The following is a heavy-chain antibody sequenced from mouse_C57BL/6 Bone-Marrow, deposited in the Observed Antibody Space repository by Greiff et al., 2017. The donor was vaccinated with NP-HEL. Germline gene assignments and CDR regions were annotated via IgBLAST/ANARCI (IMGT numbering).Heavy chain of an antibody. Sequence: VQLKASGAELVRPGASVKLSCTVSGFNIKDDYMHWVKQRPEQGLEWIGWIDPENGDTAYASKFPGKATITADTSSNTAYLQLSSLTSDDTAVYYCTTGGSSPYAMDYWGQGTAVTVSS. CDR2: IDPENGDT. V-gene: IGHV14-4*01. CDR1: GFNIKDDY. CDR3: TTGGSSPYAMDY. J-gene: IGHJ4*01. D-gene: IGHD1-1*01.